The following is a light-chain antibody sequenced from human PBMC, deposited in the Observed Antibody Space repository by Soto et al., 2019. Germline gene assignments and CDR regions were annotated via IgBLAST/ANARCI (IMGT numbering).Light chain of an antibody. CDR1: SSDVGSYNL. Sequence: QSALTQPASVSGSPGQSITISCTGTSSDVGSYNLVSWYQQHPGKAPKFMIYEVSKRPSGVSNRFSGSKSGNTASLTISGLQAEDEADYYCCSYASSSPYVFGTGTKLTVL. V-gene: IGLV2-23*02. CDR2: EVS. CDR3: CSYASSSPYV. J-gene: IGLJ1*01.